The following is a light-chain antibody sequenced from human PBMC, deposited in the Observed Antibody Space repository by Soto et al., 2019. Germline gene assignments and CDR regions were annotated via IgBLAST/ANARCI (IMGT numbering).Light chain of an antibody. V-gene: IGKV1-12*01. CDR3: QQANSVPHT. CDR1: QDIGSW. CDR2: AAS. Sequence: DIQMTQSPSSVSAPLGDRVSITCRASQDIGSWLAWYQQKPGKAPKLLIYAASTLRSGVPSRFSGSGSGTDFTLTISSLQPEDFATYYCQQANSVPHTFGQGTKLEIK. J-gene: IGKJ2*01.